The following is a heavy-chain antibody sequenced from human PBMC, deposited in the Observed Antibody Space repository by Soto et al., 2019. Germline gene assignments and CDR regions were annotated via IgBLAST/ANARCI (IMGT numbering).Heavy chain of an antibody. Sequence: SETLSLTCTVSGGSISSYYWSWIRQPPGKGLEWIGYIYYSGSTNYNPSLKSRVTISVDTSKNQFSLKLSSVTAADTAVYYCARRMTTVTAARGDGMDVWGQGTTVTVSS. D-gene: IGHD4-17*01. CDR2: IYYSGST. CDR3: ARRMTTVTAARGDGMDV. CDR1: GGSISSYY. J-gene: IGHJ6*02. V-gene: IGHV4-59*01.